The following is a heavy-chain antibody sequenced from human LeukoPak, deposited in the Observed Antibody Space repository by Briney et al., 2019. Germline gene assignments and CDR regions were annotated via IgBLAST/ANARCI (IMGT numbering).Heavy chain of an antibody. Sequence: ASVKASCKASGGTFSSYAISWVRQAPGQGLEWMGRIIPILGIANYAQKFQGRVTITADKSTSTAYMELSSLRSEDTAVYYCARETYYYDSSGYSAFDYWGQGTLVTVSS. D-gene: IGHD3-22*01. J-gene: IGHJ4*02. CDR3: ARETYYYDSSGYSAFDY. CDR1: GGTFSSYA. V-gene: IGHV1-69*04. CDR2: IIPILGIA.